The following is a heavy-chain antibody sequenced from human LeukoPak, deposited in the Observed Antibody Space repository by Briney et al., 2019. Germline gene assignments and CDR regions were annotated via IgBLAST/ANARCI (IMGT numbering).Heavy chain of an antibody. J-gene: IGHJ4*02. CDR1: GGSISSGGYY. V-gene: IGHV4-30-2*01. CDR2: IYHSGST. CDR3: ARAGDFWSGYPNDY. D-gene: IGHD3-3*01. Sequence: PSETLSLTCTVSGGSISSGGYYWSWIRQPPGKGLEWIGYIYHSGSTYYNPSLKSRVTISVDRSKNQFSLKLSSVTAADTAVYYCARAGDFWSGYPNDYWGQGTLVTVSS.